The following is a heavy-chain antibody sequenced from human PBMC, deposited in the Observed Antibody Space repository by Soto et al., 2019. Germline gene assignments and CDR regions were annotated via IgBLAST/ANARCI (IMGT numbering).Heavy chain of an antibody. CDR3: AKDFGRGNSGYDWFDY. CDR1: GFTFDDYA. J-gene: IGHJ4*02. D-gene: IGHD5-12*01. V-gene: IGHV3-9*01. Sequence: EVQLVESGGGLVRPGRSLRLSCTASGFTFDDYAVHWVRQAPGKGLEWVAGISWNSGRVDYADSVKGRFAISRDNAKNSLFLQMNSLRAEDTALYFCAKDFGRGNSGYDWFDYWGQGSLVTVSS. CDR2: ISWNSGRV.